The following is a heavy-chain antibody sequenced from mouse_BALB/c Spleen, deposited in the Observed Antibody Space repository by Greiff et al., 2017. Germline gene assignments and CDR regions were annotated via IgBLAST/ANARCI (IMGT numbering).Heavy chain of an antibody. CDR1: GFTFSSYT. J-gene: IGHJ4*01. D-gene: IGHD2-14*01. V-gene: IGHV5-12-2*01. CDR2: ISNGGGST. CDR3: ARHEDYRYDRGYAMDY. Sequence: EVKLVESGGGLVQPGGSLKLSCAASGFTFSSYTMSWVRQTPEKRLEWVAYISNGGGSTYYPDTVKGRFTISRDNAKTTLYLQMSSLKSEDTAMYYCARHEDYRYDRGYAMDYWGQGTSVTVSS.